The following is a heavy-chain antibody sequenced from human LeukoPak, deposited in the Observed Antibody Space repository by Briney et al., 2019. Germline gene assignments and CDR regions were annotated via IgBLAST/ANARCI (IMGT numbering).Heavy chain of an antibody. CDR1: GGSFSGYY. CDR3: ARGGAPNYFDY. D-gene: IGHD1-26*01. J-gene: IGHJ4*02. V-gene: IGHV4-30-4*08. CDR2: IYYSGST. Sequence: SETLSLTCAVYGGSFSGYYWSWIRQRPGKCLEWIGYIYYSGSTYYNPSLKSRVTISVDTSKNQFSLKLSSVTAADTAVYYCARGGAPNYFDYWGQGTLVTVSS.